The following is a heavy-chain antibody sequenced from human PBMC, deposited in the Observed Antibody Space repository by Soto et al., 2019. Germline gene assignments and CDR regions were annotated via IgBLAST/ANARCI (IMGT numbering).Heavy chain of an antibody. V-gene: IGHV4-59*01. Sequence: PSGTLSLTCTVSGGAISSYYWSWIRQPPGKGLEWIGYIYYSGSTNYNPSLKSRVTISVDTSKNQFSLKLSSVTAADTAVYYCARDQGSYYYFDYWGQGTLVTSPQ. CDR1: GGAISSYY. CDR2: IYYSGST. J-gene: IGHJ4*02. CDR3: ARDQGSYYYFDY. D-gene: IGHD1-26*01.